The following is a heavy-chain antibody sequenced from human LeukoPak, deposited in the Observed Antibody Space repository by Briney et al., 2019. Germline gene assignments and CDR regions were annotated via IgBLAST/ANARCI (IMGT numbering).Heavy chain of an antibody. CDR2: ISGSGGST. D-gene: IGHD3-10*01. J-gene: IGHJ4*02. CDR1: GFTFNTFA. CDR3: AKDRSGGSGTLFPIFDF. Sequence: GGPLRLSCAASGFTFNTFAMNWVPQVPGKGLEWLSAISGSGGSTYYAGSVRGRFTVSRDNSQNTLYLQINSLGAGDTAVYYCAKDRSGGSGTLFPIFDFWGQGTQVTVSS. V-gene: IGHV3-23*01.